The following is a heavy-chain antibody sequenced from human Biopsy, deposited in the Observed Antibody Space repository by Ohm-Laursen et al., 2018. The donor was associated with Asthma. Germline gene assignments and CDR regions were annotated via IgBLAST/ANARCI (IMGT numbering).Heavy chain of an antibody. CDR2: IMTVFGTT. CDR1: GGTFSNFA. D-gene: IGHD6-19*01. V-gene: IGHV1-69*13. Sequence: SVKVSCKAPGGTFSNFAISWVRQAPGQGLEWLGGIMTVFGTTNYAQKFQGRVTITADESTSTAYIEVTSLRSEDTAIYYCARCQIGYSSGWSLLLKKIYYSGMDVWGQGTAVTVSS. CDR3: ARCQIGYSSGWSLLLKKIYYSGMDV. J-gene: IGHJ6*02.